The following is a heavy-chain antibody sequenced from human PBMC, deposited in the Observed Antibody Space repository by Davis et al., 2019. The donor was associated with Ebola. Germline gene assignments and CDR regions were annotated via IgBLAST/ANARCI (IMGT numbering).Heavy chain of an antibody. CDR1: GGSISSYY. CDR2: IYYSGST. Sequence: MPSETLSLTCTVSGGSISSYYWSWIRQPPGKGLEWIGYIYYSGSTNYNSSLKSRVTISVDTSKNQFSLKLSSVTAADTAVYYCARAQGYRSWFDPWGQGTLVTVSS. J-gene: IGHJ5*02. D-gene: IGHD5-12*01. V-gene: IGHV4-59*01. CDR3: ARAQGYRSWFDP.